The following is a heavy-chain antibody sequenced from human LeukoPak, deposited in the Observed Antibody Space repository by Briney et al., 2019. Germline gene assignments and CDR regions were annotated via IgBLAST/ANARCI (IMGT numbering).Heavy chain of an antibody. V-gene: IGHV4-4*07. CDR3: ARAFDPTGYYGMDV. CDR2: IYTSGST. Sequence: SETLSLTCTVSGGSISSYYWSWIRQPAGKGLEWIGRIYTSGSTNYNPSLKSRVTMSVDTSKNQFSLKLSSVAAADTAVYYCARAFDPTGYYGMDVWGQGTTVTVSS. D-gene: IGHD3-9*01. J-gene: IGHJ6*02. CDR1: GGSISSYY.